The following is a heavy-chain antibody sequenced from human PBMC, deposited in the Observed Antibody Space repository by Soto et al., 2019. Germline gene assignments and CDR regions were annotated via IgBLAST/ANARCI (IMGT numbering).Heavy chain of an antibody. V-gene: IGHV1-3*01. D-gene: IGHD3-10*01. CDR1: GYTFTSYA. CDR2: INAGNGNT. Sequence: ASVKVSCKASGYTFTSYAMHWVRQAPGQRLEWMGWINAGNGNTKYSQKFQGRVTITRDTSASTAYMELRSLRSDDTAVYYCARDVEYGSGSYYEYYFDYWGQGTLVTVSS. CDR3: ARDVEYGSGSYYEYYFDY. J-gene: IGHJ4*02.